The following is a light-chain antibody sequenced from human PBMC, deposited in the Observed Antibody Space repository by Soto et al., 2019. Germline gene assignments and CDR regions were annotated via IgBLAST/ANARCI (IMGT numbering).Light chain of an antibody. CDR3: QQSYCTPRT. V-gene: IGKV1-39*01. Sequence: DIQMTQSPSSLSASVGDRVTITCRASQSISTYLNWYQQKVGKAPKLLMYAASSLQRGVPSRFSGSGSGTDFTLTISSLQPEDFATYYCQQSYCTPRTFGQGTKLEIK. CDR2: AAS. CDR1: QSISTY. J-gene: IGKJ2*02.